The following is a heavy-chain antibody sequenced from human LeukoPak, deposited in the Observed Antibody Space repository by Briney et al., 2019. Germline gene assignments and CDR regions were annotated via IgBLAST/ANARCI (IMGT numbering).Heavy chain of an antibody. Sequence: GGSLRLSCAASGFTFSSYNMKWVRQAPGKGLEWVANIKQDGSETHYVDSVRGRFIVSRDNAKNSVFLQMNSLGVEDTAIYYCARDFAAAVGWGQGTLVTVSS. V-gene: IGHV3-7*01. CDR1: GFTFSSYN. J-gene: IGHJ4*02. CDR2: IKQDGSET. CDR3: ARDFAAAVG. D-gene: IGHD2-15*01.